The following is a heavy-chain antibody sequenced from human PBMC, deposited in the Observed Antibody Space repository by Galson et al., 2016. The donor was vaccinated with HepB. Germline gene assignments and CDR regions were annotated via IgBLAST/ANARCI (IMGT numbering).Heavy chain of an antibody. D-gene: IGHD6-13*01. CDR3: ARGTQRSTSWSRRQVDYYSLGV. Sequence: SLRLSCAVSGFTFTSFSMNWVRQAPGKGLEWISFISSSSGTIHYADSVKGRFTISRDNARNSLYLQVNSLRDEDTAVYYCARGTQRSTSWSRRQVDYYSLGVWGQGTMVTVSS. J-gene: IGHJ6*02. CDR1: GFTFTSFS. V-gene: IGHV3-48*02. CDR2: ISSSSGTI.